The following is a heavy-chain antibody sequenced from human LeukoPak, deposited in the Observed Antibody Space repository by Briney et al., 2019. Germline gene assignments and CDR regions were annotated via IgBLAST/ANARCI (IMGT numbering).Heavy chain of an antibody. V-gene: IGHV3-21*01. J-gene: IGHJ4*02. CDR3: ARVPPNYFDNY. CDR2: ISSSGYHI. CDR1: GFTFSSYS. D-gene: IGHD3-22*01. Sequence: GGSLRLSCAASGFTFSSYSMNWVRQAQGKGREGGSSISSSGYHIYYENSVKGRFTISRDNANTSLSLHMNSLSAEATAVYYCARVPPNYFDNYWGQGTLVTVSS.